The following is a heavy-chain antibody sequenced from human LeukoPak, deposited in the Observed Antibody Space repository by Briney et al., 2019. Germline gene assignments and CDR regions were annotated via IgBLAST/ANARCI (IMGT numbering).Heavy chain of an antibody. Sequence: SETLSLTCTVSGGSMNNYYWNWIRQPAGKGLERVGQIYSSGSTNYNPSLKSRVTISIDTSKSQFFLKLTSVTAADTAVYYCARRTDHWGQGTLVIVSS. CDR2: IYSSGST. V-gene: IGHV4-4*07. J-gene: IGHJ5*02. CDR3: ARRTDH. CDR1: GGSMNNYY.